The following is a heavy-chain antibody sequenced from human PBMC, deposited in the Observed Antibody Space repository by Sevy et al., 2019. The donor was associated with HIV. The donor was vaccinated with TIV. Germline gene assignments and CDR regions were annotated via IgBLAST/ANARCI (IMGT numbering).Heavy chain of an antibody. CDR2: IWYDGSNK. J-gene: IGHJ6*03. Sequence: GGSLRLSCVASGFTFSSYGMHWVRQAPGKGLEWVAVIWYDGSNKYYADSVKGRFTISRDNSKNTLYLQMNSLRAEDTAVYYCAKDGNIVVVPAAPADYYYYMDVWGKGTTVTVSS. CDR1: GFTFSSYG. CDR3: AKDGNIVVVPAAPADYYYYMDV. V-gene: IGHV3-33*06. D-gene: IGHD2-2*01.